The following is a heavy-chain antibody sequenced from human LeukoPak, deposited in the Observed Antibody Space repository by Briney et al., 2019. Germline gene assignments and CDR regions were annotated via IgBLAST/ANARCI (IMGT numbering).Heavy chain of an antibody. J-gene: IGHJ4*02. Sequence: PSETLSLTCTVSGGSISSSSYDWGWIRQPPGKGLKWIGSIYYSGSTYYNPSLKSRVTISVDTSKNQFSLKLSSVTAADTAVYYCATPPTYYYDSSGYYFGDYWGQGTLVTVSS. CDR1: GGSISSSSYD. CDR2: IYYSGST. D-gene: IGHD3-22*01. V-gene: IGHV4-39*01. CDR3: ATPPTYYYDSSGYYFGDY.